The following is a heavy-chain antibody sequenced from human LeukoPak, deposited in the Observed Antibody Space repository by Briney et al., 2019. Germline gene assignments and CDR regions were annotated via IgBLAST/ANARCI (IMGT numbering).Heavy chain of an antibody. CDR2: IYYSGST. D-gene: IGHD3-22*01. Sequence: SETLSLTCTVSGGSVSSGSYYWSWIRQPPGKGREWIGYIYYSGSTNYNPSLKSRVTMSLDTSKNQFSLKLSSVTAADTAVYYCARDTYDSSGYSKFDYWGQGTLVTVSS. CDR1: GGSVSSGSYY. J-gene: IGHJ4*02. CDR3: ARDTYDSSGYSKFDY. V-gene: IGHV4-61*01.